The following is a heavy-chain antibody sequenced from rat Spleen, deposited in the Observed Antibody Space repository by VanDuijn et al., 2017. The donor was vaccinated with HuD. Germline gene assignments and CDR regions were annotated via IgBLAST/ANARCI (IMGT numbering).Heavy chain of an antibody. Sequence: EVQLVESDGGLVQPGRSLKLSCAASGFTFSDYYMAWVRQAPTKGLEWVAYISFDGGTTYYRDSVKGRFTISRDNAKSSLYLQMDSLRSGDTATYYCTTGSSYTDYFDYWGQGVMVPVSS. D-gene: IGHD1-2*01. CDR3: TTGSSYTDYFDY. J-gene: IGHJ2*01. CDR2: ISFDGGTT. V-gene: IGHV5-20*01. CDR1: GFTFSDYY.